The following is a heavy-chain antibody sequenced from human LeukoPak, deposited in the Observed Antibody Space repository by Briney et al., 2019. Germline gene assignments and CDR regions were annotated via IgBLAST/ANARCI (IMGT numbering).Heavy chain of an antibody. CDR3: ARDRDYYDSSVYYYGYFDY. V-gene: IGHV3-33*01. CDR2: IWYDGSNK. J-gene: IGHJ4*02. Sequence: GRSLRLSCAASGFTFSSYGMHWVRQAPGKGLEWVAVIWYDGSNKYYADSVKGRFTISRDNSKNTLYLQMNSLRAEDTAVYYCARDRDYYDSSVYYYGYFDYWGQGTLVTVSS. D-gene: IGHD3-22*01. CDR1: GFTFSSYG.